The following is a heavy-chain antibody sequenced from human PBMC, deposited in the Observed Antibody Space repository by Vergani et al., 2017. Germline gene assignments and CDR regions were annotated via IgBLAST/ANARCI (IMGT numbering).Heavy chain of an antibody. Sequence: EVQLLESGGGLVQPGGSLRLSCAASGFTFSSYAMSWVRQAPGKGLEWVSAISGSGGSTYYADSVKGRFTISRDNSKNTLYLPMNSLRAEDTAVYYCAEPGPVPVVNPPGYFDYWGQGTLVTVSS. J-gene: IGHJ4*02. CDR3: AEPGPVPVVNPPGYFDY. V-gene: IGHV3-23*01. D-gene: IGHD1-14*01. CDR1: GFTFSSYA. CDR2: ISGSGGST.